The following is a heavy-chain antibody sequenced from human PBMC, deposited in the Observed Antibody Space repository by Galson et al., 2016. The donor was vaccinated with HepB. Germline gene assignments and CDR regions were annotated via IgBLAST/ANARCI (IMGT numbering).Heavy chain of an antibody. CDR3: NTDGLDISFDY. J-gene: IGHJ4*02. CDR1: GLSFSNAW. V-gene: IGHV3-15*01. CDR2: IKTKSDGGTT. D-gene: IGHD2-2*03. Sequence: SLRLSCAASGLSFSNAWMSWVRQAPGKGLEWVGRIKTKSDGGTTQYAAPVEGRFTISRDDSENRLYLQMNNLEPGDTAVYYCNTDGLDISFDYWGQGTRVTVSS.